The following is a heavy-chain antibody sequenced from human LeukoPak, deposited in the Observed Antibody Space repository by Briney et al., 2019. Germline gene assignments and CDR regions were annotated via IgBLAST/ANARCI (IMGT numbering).Heavy chain of an antibody. J-gene: IGHJ4*02. V-gene: IGHV3-21*01. Sequence: GGSRRLSCAASGFTFSIYSMNWVRQAPGKGLEWVSSISSSSSYIHYTDSVKGRFTISRDNAKNSLYLQMSSLTAEDTALYYCARDSAELDYWGQGTLVTVSS. CDR1: GFTFSIYS. CDR3: ARDSAELDY. D-gene: IGHD1-26*01. CDR2: ISSSSSYI.